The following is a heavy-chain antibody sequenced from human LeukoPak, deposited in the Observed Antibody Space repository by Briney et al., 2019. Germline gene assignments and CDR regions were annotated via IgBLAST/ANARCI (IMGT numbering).Heavy chain of an antibody. Sequence: PSETLSLTCTVSGGSISSYYWSWIRQPPGKGLEWIGYIYYSGSTNYNPSLKSRVTISVDTSKNQFSLKLSSVTAADTAVYYCARHRVGTIFGVVNWFDPWGQGTLVTVSS. CDR3: ARHRVGTIFGVVNWFDP. D-gene: IGHD3-3*01. J-gene: IGHJ5*02. CDR2: IYYSGST. CDR1: GGSISSYY. V-gene: IGHV4-59*08.